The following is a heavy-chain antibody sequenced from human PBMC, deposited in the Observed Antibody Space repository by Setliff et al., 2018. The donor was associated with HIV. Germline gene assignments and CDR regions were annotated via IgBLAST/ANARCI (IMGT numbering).Heavy chain of an antibody. Sequence: PSETLSLTCTVSGGSISSSSYYWNWFRQYPGKGLEWIGYIHYTGTTNQNPSLRSLITISLDTSKNQFSLKLTSVTAADTAVYYCARDRPPSTVDMLGAFDRWGQGTMVTVSS. CDR1: GGSISSSSYY. V-gene: IGHV4-31*01. CDR3: ARDRPPSTVDMLGAFDR. J-gene: IGHJ3*02. CDR2: IHYTGTT. D-gene: IGHD4-17*01.